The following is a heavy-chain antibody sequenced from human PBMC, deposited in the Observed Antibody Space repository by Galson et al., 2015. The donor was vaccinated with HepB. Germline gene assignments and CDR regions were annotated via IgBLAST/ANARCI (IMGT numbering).Heavy chain of an antibody. J-gene: IGHJ4*02. CDR3: AKANYPGYCSGERSGNCFPLYNFDC. V-gene: IGHV3-23*01. CDR1: GFTFSNYA. Sequence: SLRLSCAASGFTFSNYALNWVRQGPGKRLEWVAAISGSGATTYYAESVKGRFTISSDNSKNTLHLEMNRLRADDTAVYYCAKANYPGYCSGERSGNCFPLYNFDCRGQGTLVTVSS. CDR2: ISGSGATT. D-gene: IGHD2-15*01.